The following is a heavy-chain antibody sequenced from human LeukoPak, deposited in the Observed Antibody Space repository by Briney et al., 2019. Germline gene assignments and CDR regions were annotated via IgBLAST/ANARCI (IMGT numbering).Heavy chain of an antibody. Sequence: PGGSLRLSCAASGFTFDDYAMHWVRQAPGKGLEWVSCISWNSGSIGYADSVKGRFTISRDNAKNSLYLQMNSLRAEDTALYYCAKVSGRCLWFGDDAFDIWGQGTMVTVSS. J-gene: IGHJ3*02. CDR3: AKVSGRCLWFGDDAFDI. CDR2: ISWNSGSI. CDR1: GFTFDDYA. V-gene: IGHV3-9*01. D-gene: IGHD3-10*01.